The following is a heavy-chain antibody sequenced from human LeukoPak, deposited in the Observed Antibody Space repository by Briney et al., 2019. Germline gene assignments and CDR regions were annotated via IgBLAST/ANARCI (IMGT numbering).Heavy chain of an antibody. J-gene: IGHJ6*02. Sequence: GGSLRLSCAASGFTFSSYSMNWVRQAPGKGLEWVSSISSSSSYIYYADSVKGRFTISRDNAKNSLYLQMNSLRAEDTAVYYCARGRNSGDYYSFYYYYGKDVWGQGTTVTVSS. D-gene: IGHD2-21*02. CDR3: ARGRNSGDYYSFYYYYGKDV. CDR2: ISSSSSYI. CDR1: GFTFSSYS. V-gene: IGHV3-21*01.